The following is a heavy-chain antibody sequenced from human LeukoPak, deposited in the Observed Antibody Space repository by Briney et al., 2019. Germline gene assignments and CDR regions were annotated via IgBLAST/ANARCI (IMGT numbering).Heavy chain of an antibody. CDR1: GFTFSSYG. Sequence: GGSLRLSCAASGFTFSSYGMHWVRQAPGKGLEWVAVISYDGSNKYYADSVKGRFTISRDNSKNTLYLQMNSLRAEDTAVYYCARETAPIPYYFDYWGQGTLVTVSS. CDR2: ISYDGSNK. J-gene: IGHJ4*02. CDR3: ARETAPIPYYFDY. V-gene: IGHV3-30*03.